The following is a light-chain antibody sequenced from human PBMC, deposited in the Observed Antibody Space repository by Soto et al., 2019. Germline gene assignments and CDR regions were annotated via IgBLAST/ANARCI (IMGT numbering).Light chain of an antibody. CDR2: EVN. J-gene: IGLJ3*02. CDR3: AAWDESLRGWV. V-gene: IGLV2-8*01. CDR1: SSDVGGYNY. Sequence: QSALTQPPSASGSPGQSVAISCTGTSSDVGGYNYVSWYQQHPGKAPKLMIYEVNKRPSGVPDRFSGSKSGNTASLTVSGLQAEDEADYYCAAWDESLRGWVFGGGTKVTVL.